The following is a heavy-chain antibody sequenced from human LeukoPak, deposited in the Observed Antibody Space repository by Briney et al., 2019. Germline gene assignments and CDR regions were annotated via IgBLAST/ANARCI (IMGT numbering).Heavy chain of an antibody. D-gene: IGHD2-15*01. V-gene: IGHV1-2*02. CDR2: INPISGGT. Sequence: GASVKVSCKGSGYTFTGYYMHWVRQAPGQGPERMGWINPISGGTKYAQKFQGRVTMTRDTSSSTAYMELSRLRSDDTAVYYCARAECSSGSCSNDYWGQGTLVTVSS. CDR1: GYTFTGYY. CDR3: ARAECSSGSCSNDY. J-gene: IGHJ4*02.